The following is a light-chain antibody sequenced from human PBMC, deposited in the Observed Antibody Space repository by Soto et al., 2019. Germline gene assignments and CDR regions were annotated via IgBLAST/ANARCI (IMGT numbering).Light chain of an antibody. J-gene: IGLJ2*01. CDR3: SSYTSSNTLDVV. CDR2: EVT. Sequence: QPVLTQPASVSGSPGQSITISCTGSRNDVGSYNYVSWYRQHPGKSPKLMIYEVTNRPSGVSNRFSGSKSGNTASLTISGLQAEDEAIYYCSSYTSSNTLDVVFGGGTKVTVL. V-gene: IGLV2-14*01. CDR1: RNDVGSYNY.